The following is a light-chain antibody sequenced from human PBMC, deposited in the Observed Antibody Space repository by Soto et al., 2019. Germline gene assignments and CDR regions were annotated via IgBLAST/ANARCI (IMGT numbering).Light chain of an antibody. V-gene: IGLV1-40*01. J-gene: IGLJ3*02. Sequence: QSVLTQPPSVSVAPGQRVTISCTGTTSNIGAGYDVHWYHQPPGAAPKLLISGNNNRPSGVPDRFSGSRSGTSASLAIAGLQAEDEADYYCQCFDTILRGSVFGGGTRLTVL. CDR2: GNN. CDR3: QCFDTILRGSV. CDR1: TSNIGAGYD.